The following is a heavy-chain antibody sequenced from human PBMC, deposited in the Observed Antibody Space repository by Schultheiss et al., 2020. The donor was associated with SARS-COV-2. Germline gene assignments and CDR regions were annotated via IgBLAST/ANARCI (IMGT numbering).Heavy chain of an antibody. Sequence: GGSLRLSCAASGFTFSSYDMHWVRQATGKGLEWVSAIGTAGDPYYPGSVKGRFTISRDNSKNTLYLQMNSLRAEDTAVYYCTRAYSGTKANAFDIWGQGTMVTVSS. V-gene: IGHV3-13*05. D-gene: IGHD1-26*01. CDR1: GFTFSSYD. CDR2: IGTAGDP. J-gene: IGHJ3*02. CDR3: TRAYSGTKANAFDI.